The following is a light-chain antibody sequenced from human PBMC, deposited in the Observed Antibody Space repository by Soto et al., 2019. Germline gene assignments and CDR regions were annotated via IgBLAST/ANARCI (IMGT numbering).Light chain of an antibody. V-gene: IGKV3D-15*01. CDR3: QQSYSSPPT. CDR1: QRVSSK. CDR2: GAS. J-gene: IGKJ1*01. Sequence: EIVMAQATGTLSVSPGERATLSCRASQRVSSKLAWDQQKPGQAPRLLIYGASTRATGPPARFSGSGSGPDFTITISSLPPEDFATYYCQQSYSSPPTFGQGTQLDIK.